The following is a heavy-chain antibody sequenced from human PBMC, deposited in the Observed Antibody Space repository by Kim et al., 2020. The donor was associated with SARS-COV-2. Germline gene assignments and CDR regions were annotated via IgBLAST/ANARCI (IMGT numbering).Heavy chain of an antibody. V-gene: IGHV3-21*01. CDR3: ARMLSDFWSDY. D-gene: IGHD3-3*01. Sequence: YYADSVKGRFTISRDNAKNSLYLQMNSLRAEDTAVYYCARMLSDFWSDYWGQGTLVTVSS. J-gene: IGHJ4*02.